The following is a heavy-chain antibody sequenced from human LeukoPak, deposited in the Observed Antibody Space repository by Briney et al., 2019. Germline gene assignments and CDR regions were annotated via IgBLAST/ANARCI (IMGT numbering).Heavy chain of an antibody. D-gene: IGHD2-21*02. CDR3: TRMTAGHDY. CDR1: GVSFDDYY. J-gene: IGHJ4*02. V-gene: IGHV4-34*10. Sequence: SETLSLTCAVSGVSFDDYYWSWVRQTPGKGLEWIGEINHSGYTNDSPSLKSRVTLSIDTSRKQFFLNLRSVTVADTGIYYCTRMTAGHDYWGQGTLVTVSS. CDR2: INHSGYT.